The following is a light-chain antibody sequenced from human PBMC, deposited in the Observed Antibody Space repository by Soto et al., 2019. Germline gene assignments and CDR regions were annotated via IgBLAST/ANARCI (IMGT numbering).Light chain of an antibody. CDR2: WAS. J-gene: IGKJ4*01. V-gene: IGKV4-1*01. CDR1: QSVLYSPNNTNH. CDR3: QQYYSALFT. Sequence: DIVMTQSPDSLAVSLGERATINCKSSQSVLYSPNNTNHLAWYQQKPGQPPRLLIYWASTRQSGVPDRFSGSGSGTDFTLTISSLQAEDVAVYYCQQYYSALFTFGGGTKVAMK.